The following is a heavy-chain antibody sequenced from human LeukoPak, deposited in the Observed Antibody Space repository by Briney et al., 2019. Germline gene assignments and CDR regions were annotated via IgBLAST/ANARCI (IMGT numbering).Heavy chain of an antibody. V-gene: IGHV1-69*13. D-gene: IGHD2-2*01. Sequence: ASVKVSSKASGGTFSSYAISWVRQAPGQGLEWMGGIIPIFGTANYAQKFQGRVTITADESTSTAYMELSSLRSEDTAVYYCASEAPAAMRNWFDPWGQGTLVTVSS. CDR3: ASEAPAAMRNWFDP. J-gene: IGHJ5*02. CDR2: IIPIFGTA. CDR1: GGTFSSYA.